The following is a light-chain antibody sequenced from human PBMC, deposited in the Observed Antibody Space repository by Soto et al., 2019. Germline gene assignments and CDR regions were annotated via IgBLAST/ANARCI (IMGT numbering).Light chain of an antibody. CDR1: RSDVVGYDH. J-gene: IGLJ3*02. CDR2: DVT. Sequence: QSALTQPASVSGSPGQSSTISCTGTRSDVVGYDHVSWYQQHPGKAPKLIIYDVTVRPSGISPRFSGSKSDNTASLAVSGLQPEDEADYYCSSYTNKDTLVFGGGTKLTVL. CDR3: SSYTNKDTLV. V-gene: IGLV2-14*03.